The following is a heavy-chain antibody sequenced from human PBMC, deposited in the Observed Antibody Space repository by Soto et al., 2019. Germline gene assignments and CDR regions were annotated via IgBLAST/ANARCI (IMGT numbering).Heavy chain of an antibody. Sequence: SGPTLVNPTQTLTLTCTFSGFSLSTSGMRVSWIRQPPGKALEWLARIDWDDDKYYSTSLKTRLTISKDTAKKQVVLTMTNMDPVDTATYYCARSDHDYGSGSPYYYSYMYVWSKGTSDNVSS. CDR3: ARSDHDYGSGSPYYYSYMYV. V-gene: IGHV2-70*04. CDR2: IDWDDDK. CDR1: GFSLSTSGMR. J-gene: IGHJ6*03. D-gene: IGHD3-10*01.